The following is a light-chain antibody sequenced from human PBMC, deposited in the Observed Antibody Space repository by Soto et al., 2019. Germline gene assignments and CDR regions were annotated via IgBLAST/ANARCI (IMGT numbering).Light chain of an antibody. CDR1: NTDVGGYNS. J-gene: IGLJ1*01. CDR3: SSYTSSNIYV. V-gene: IGLV2-14*03. CDR2: NVS. Sequence: QSQQTQPRSLSWSPGQSMALSSTGTNTDVGGYNSVSWYQHDTGKAPKLMIYNVSNRPSGVSDRFSGSKSGNPASLTIFGLQAEDEADYYCSSYTSSNIYVFGTGTRSPS.